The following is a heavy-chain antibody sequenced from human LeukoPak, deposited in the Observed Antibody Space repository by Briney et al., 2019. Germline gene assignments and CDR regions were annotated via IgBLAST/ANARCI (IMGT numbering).Heavy chain of an antibody. Sequence: ASETLSLTCTVSGGSISSNNYYWGWIRQPPGKGLEWIGSIYYSGSTYYNPSLKSRVTISVDTSKNQFSLKLSSVTAADTAVNYCASPSYYGSGNRRDYFDYWGQGTLVTVSS. D-gene: IGHD3-10*01. J-gene: IGHJ4*02. CDR2: IYYSGST. CDR3: ASPSYYGSGNRRDYFDY. CDR1: GGSISSNNYY. V-gene: IGHV4-39*01.